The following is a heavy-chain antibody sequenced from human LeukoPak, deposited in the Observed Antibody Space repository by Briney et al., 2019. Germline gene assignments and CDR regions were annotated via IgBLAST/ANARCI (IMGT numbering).Heavy chain of an antibody. CDR3: ARDGVGGYSGYDLGEEVATLYYYGMDV. V-gene: IGHV3-48*03. D-gene: IGHD5-12*01. CDR1: GFTLSSYE. J-gene: IGHJ6*04. CDR2: ISSSGSTI. Sequence: GGSLRLSCAASGFTLSSYEMNWVRQAPGKRLEWVSYISSSGSTIYYADSVKGRFTISRDNAKNSLYLQMNSLRAEDTAVYYCARDGVGGYSGYDLGEEVATLYYYGMDVWGKGTTVTVSS.